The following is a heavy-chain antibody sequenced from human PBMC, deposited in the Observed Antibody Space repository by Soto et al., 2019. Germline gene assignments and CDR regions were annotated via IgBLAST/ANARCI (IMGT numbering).Heavy chain of an antibody. V-gene: IGHV4-31*03. CDR2: IYYSGST. D-gene: IGHD4-17*01. Sequence: QVRLEESGPGLVKPSETLSLICSVSGGSVNNANYFWNWIRHHPENGLEWIGYIYYSGSTRYNPSFKTRATLSIDTSKNQFSLRLNSVTVADTAVYFCARDADYGGSRGGMDVWGRGTTVTV. CDR3: ARDADYGGSRGGMDV. CDR1: GGSVNNANYF. J-gene: IGHJ6*02.